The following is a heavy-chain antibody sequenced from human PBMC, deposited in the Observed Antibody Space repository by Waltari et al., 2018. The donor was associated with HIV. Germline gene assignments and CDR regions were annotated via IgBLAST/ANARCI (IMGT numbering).Heavy chain of an antibody. CDR3: ARVRYSVSLSGRYGFDP. Sequence: QITLKESGPTLVKTKETLTLTCNFSGFSLRSSGVGVAWIRQSPGKALQWVAVIYGNDDKYYSPTRKDWLTISKDTSKNQVVLTMTKMGPMDTATYYCARVRYSVSLSGRYGFDPWGQGMLVTVSS. J-gene: IGHJ5*02. D-gene: IGHD5-18*01. V-gene: IGHV2-5*01. CDR2: IYGNDDK. CDR1: GFSLRSSGVG.